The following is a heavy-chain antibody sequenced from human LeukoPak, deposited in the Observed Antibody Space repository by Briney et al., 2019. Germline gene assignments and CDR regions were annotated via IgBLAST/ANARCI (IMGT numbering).Heavy chain of an antibody. CDR2: IYYSGST. Sequence: SETLSLTCTVSGGSISSYYWSWIRQPPGKGLEWIGYIYYSGSTYYNPSLKSRVTISVDTSKNQFSLKLSSVTAADTAVYYCARQIEGIAAAGSRLYYYYGMDVWGQGTTVTVSS. J-gene: IGHJ6*02. CDR3: ARQIEGIAAAGSRLYYYYGMDV. CDR1: GGSISSYY. V-gene: IGHV4-59*08. D-gene: IGHD6-13*01.